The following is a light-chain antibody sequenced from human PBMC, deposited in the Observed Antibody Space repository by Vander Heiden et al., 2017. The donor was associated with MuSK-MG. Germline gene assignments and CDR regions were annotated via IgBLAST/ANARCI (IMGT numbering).Light chain of an antibody. CDR3: QQDDSAPWT. Sequence: DIVMSQSPDSLAVSLGERATINCKSSQNVLYSSNNKNYLNWYQQKPGQPPKLLIYWASTRQSGVPDRFNGSGSETDFTLTISSLQAEDVAVYYCQQDDSAPWTFGQGTKVEIK. CDR2: WAS. J-gene: IGKJ1*01. V-gene: IGKV4-1*01. CDR1: QNVLYSSNNKNY.